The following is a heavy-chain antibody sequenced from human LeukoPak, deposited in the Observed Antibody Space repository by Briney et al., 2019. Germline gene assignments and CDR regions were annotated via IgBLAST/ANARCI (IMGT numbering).Heavy chain of an antibody. V-gene: IGHV3-30-3*01. D-gene: IGHD3-22*01. J-gene: IGHJ5*02. CDR2: IAYDGGNK. Sequence: PGGSLRLSCAASGFTFSSNAIHWVRQAPGKGLEWVAVIAYDGGNKYYADSVKGRFTISRDNSKNTLYLQMNSLRAEDTAVYYCARDSSPWYYYDRSGSNGFDPWGQGTLVTVSS. CDR1: GFTFSSNA. CDR3: ARDSSPWYYYDRSGSNGFDP.